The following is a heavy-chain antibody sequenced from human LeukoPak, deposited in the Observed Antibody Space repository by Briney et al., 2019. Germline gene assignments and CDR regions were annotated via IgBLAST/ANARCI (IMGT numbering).Heavy chain of an antibody. V-gene: IGHV3-48*01. CDR3: ARGYDY. CDR1: GFTFSSYS. Sequence: GGSLRLSCAASGFTFSSYSMNWVRQAPGKGLEWVSYISSSSNTIYYADSVKGRVTISRDNAKNSLYLQMNSLRAEDTAVYYCARGYDYWGQGTLVTVSS. CDR2: ISSSSNTI. J-gene: IGHJ4*02.